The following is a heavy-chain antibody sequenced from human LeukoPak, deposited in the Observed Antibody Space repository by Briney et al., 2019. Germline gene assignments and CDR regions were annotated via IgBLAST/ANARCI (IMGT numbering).Heavy chain of an antibody. D-gene: IGHD3-22*01. V-gene: IGHV3-74*01. CDR3: ARVGYYYDTLDAFDI. CDR1: GFTFSSYW. CDR2: INSDGSST. J-gene: IGHJ3*02. Sequence: GGSLRLSCAASGFTFSSYWMHWVRQAPGKGLVWVSRINSDGSSTSYADSVKGRFTISRDNAKNTLYLQMNSLRAEDTAVYYCARVGYYYDTLDAFDIWGQGTMVTVSS.